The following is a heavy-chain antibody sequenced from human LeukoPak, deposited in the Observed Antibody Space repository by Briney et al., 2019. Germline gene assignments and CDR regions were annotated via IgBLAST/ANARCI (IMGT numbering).Heavy chain of an antibody. V-gene: IGHV4-34*01. Sequence: SETLSLTCAVYGGSFSGYYWSWIRQPPGKGLEWIGEINHSGSTNYNPSLKSRVTISVDTSKNQFSLKLSSVTAADTAVYYCARDYWGGPRPSWIQLWNYFDYWGQGTLVTVSS. D-gene: IGHD5-18*01. CDR1: GGSFSGYY. J-gene: IGHJ4*02. CDR3: ARDYWGGPRPSWIQLWNYFDY. CDR2: INHSGST.